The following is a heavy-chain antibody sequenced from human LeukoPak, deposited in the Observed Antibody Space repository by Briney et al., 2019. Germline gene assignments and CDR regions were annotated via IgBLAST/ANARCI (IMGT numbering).Heavy chain of an antibody. CDR3: ARADTKSYGSTYMDV. V-gene: IGHV3-30*03. CDR1: GFTLSSYD. D-gene: IGHD3-10*01. J-gene: IGHJ6*03. CDR2: ISYDGSNT. Sequence: GGSLRLSCAASGFTLSSYDMHWVRQAPGKGLEWVAVISYDGSNTYYADSVKGRFTVSRDNSKNTLFLKMNSLRAEDTAVYYCARADTKSYGSTYMDVWGKGTTVTVSS.